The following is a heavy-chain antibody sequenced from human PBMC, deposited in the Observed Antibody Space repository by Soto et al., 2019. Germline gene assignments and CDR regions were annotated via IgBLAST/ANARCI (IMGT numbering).Heavy chain of an antibody. D-gene: IGHD4-17*01. V-gene: IGHV1-18*01. Sequence: QVQLVQSGAEVKKPGASVKVSCKASGYTFTSYGISWVRQAPGQGLEWMGWISAYNGNTNYAQKLQGRVTMNTDTSTSTAYMELRSLISDDTAVYYCARGEYGDIYYYYGMDVWGQGTTVTVSS. CDR3: ARGEYGDIYYYYGMDV. J-gene: IGHJ6*02. CDR2: ISAYNGNT. CDR1: GYTFTSYG.